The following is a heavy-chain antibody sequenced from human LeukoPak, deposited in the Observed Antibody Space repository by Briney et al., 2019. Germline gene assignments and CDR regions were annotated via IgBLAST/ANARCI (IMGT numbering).Heavy chain of an antibody. J-gene: IGHJ4*02. CDR2: IYSGGST. Sequence: GGSLRLSCAASGFTFSSYWMSWVRQAPGKGLESVSVIYSGGSTYYADSVRGRFIISRDNSKNTLYLQMNSLRAEDTAIYYCATYRQVLLPFESWGQGTLVTVSS. CDR3: ATYRQVLLPFES. CDR1: GFTFSSYW. D-gene: IGHD2-8*02. V-gene: IGHV3-53*01.